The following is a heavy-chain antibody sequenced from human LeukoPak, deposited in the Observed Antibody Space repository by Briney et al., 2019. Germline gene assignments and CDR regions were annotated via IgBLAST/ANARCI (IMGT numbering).Heavy chain of an antibody. CDR1: GGSNSSGSYY. V-gene: IGHV4-61*02. CDR2: IYTTGST. D-gene: IGHD5/OR15-5a*01. Sequence: SETLSLTCTVSGGSNSSGSYYWSWIRQPAGKGQEWIGRIYTTGSTNYNPSLKSRVTISVDTSENQFSLRLSSVTAADTAVYYCARGSLGREVSAFFKNWGQGILVTVSS. CDR3: ARGSLGREVSAFFKN. J-gene: IGHJ4*02.